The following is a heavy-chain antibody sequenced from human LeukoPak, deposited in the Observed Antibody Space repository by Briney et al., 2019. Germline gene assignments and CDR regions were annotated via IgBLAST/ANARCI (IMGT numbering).Heavy chain of an antibody. CDR2: INSDGSST. CDR1: GFTFSSYW. Sequence: PGGSLRLSCVVSGFTFSSYWMHWVRQAPGKGLVWVSRINSDGSSTSYADSVKGRFTISRDNAKNTLYLQMNSLRAEDTAVYYCLLPPNDAFDIWGQGTMVTVSS. CDR3: LLPPNDAFDI. J-gene: IGHJ3*02. V-gene: IGHV3-74*01.